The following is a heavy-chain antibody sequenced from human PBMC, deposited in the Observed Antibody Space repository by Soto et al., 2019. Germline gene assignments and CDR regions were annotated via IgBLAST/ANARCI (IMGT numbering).Heavy chain of an antibody. Sequence: SETLSLTCTVSGGSISSSSYYWGWIRQPPGKGLEWIGSIYYSGSTYYNPSLKSRVTISVDTSKNQFSLKPSSVTAADTAVYYCARRGSGSYSDYWGQGTLVTVSS. CDR1: GGSISSSSYY. D-gene: IGHD3-10*01. CDR2: IYYSGST. V-gene: IGHV4-39*01. CDR3: ARRGSGSYSDY. J-gene: IGHJ4*02.